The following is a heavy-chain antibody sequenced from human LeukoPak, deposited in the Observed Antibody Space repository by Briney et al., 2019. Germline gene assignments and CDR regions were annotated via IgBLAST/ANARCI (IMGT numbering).Heavy chain of an antibody. CDR1: GFTFSSYA. J-gene: IGHJ4*02. CDR3: AKSKRPRSGYGGSLVTDY. D-gene: IGHD3-9*01. V-gene: IGHV3-30*18. Sequence: GGSLRLSCAASGFTFSSYAMSWVRQAPGKGLEWVAVISYDGSNKYYADSVKGRFTISRDNSKNTLYLQMNSLRAEDTAVYYCAKSKRPRSGYGGSLVTDYWGQGTLVTVSS. CDR2: ISYDGSNK.